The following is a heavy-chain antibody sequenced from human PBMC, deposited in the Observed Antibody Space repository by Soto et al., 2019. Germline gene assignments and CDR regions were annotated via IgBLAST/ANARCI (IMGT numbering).Heavy chain of an antibody. Sequence: GGSLRLSCAASGFTFSSYAMHWVRQAPGKGLEWVAVISYDGSNKYYADSVKGRFTISRDNSKNTLYLQMNSLRAEDTAVYYCARDRALRYFDWLFPDYWGQGTLVTVSS. CDR2: ISYDGSNK. D-gene: IGHD3-9*01. J-gene: IGHJ4*02. V-gene: IGHV3-30-3*01. CDR3: ARDRALRYFDWLFPDY. CDR1: GFTFSSYA.